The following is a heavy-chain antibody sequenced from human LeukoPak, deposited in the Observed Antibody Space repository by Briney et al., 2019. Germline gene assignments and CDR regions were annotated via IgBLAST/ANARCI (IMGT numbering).Heavy chain of an antibody. Sequence: EAGGSLRLSCAASRFTFSSYGMHWVRQTPGKGLEWVAFIRHDGSYQQYADSVKGRFTVSRGNSKDTVYLQMNSLRTEDTAVYYCAKNRDSSDYPRDFDYWGQGTLVTVSS. J-gene: IGHJ4*02. V-gene: IGHV3-30*02. CDR2: IRHDGSYQ. CDR3: AKNRDSSDYPRDFDY. CDR1: RFTFSSYG. D-gene: IGHD6-19*01.